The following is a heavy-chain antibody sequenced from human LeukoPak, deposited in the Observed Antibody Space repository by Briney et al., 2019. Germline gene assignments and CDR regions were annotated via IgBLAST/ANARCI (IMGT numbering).Heavy chain of an antibody. CDR2: ISVSGNT. V-gene: IGHV3-23*01. D-gene: IGHD6-6*01. CDR1: GFTLSSYA. CDR3: AILYSSSPLDY. Sequence: GGSLRLSCAASGFTLSSYAMSWVRQGPGKGLEWVSAISVSGNTYHADSVKGRFTISRDNSKNTLYLQMNSLRAEDTAIYYCAILYSSSPLDYWDQGTLVTVSS. J-gene: IGHJ4*02.